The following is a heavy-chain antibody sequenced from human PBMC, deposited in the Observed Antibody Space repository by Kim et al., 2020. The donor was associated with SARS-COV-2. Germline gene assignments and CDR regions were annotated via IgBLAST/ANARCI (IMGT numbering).Heavy chain of an antibody. CDR3: TTGLNYYDSSGYYFYYYYGMDV. J-gene: IGHJ6*02. CDR1: GFTFSNAW. D-gene: IGHD3-22*01. Sequence: GGSLRLSCAASGFTFSNAWMSWVRQAPGKGLEWVGRIKSKTDGGTTDYAARVKGRFTISRDDSKNTLYLQMNSLKTEDTAVYYCTTGLNYYDSSGYYFYYYYGMDVWGQGTTVTVSS. CDR2: IKSKTDGGTT. V-gene: IGHV3-15*01.